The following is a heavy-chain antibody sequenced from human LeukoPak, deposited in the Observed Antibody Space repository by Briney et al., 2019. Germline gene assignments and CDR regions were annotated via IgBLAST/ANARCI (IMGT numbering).Heavy chain of an antibody. CDR3: ARDMYYYDNSGYRYFDY. D-gene: IGHD3-22*01. CDR1: GGSIRNYY. V-gene: IGHV4-4*07. CDR2: IYNSGNT. Sequence: SGTLSLTCTVSGGSIRNYYWSWIRQPAGKGLEWIGRIYNSGNTNYNPSLKSRVTMSVDTSKNQLSLKLTSVTAADTAVYYCARDMYYYDNSGYRYFDYWGQGTLVTVSS. J-gene: IGHJ4*02.